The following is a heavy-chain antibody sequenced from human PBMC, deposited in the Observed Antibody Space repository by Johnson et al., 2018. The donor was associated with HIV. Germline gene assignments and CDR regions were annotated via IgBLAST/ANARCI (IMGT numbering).Heavy chain of an antibody. Sequence: QVQLVESGGGVVRPGGSLRFSCAASGFTFSTSVMHWVRQAPGKGLEWVAVISYDGSNKYYADSVKGRFTISRDNSKNTLYLQMNSLRAEDTAVYYCARGRAAAVTAYDFDIWGQGTMVTVSS. J-gene: IGHJ3*02. CDR1: GFTFSTSV. CDR3: ARGRAAAVTAYDFDI. CDR2: ISYDGSNK. D-gene: IGHD6-13*01. V-gene: IGHV3-30-3*01.